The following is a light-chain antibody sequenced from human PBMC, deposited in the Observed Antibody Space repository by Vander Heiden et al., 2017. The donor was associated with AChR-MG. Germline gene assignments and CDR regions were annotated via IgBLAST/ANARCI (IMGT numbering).Light chain of an antibody. CDR3: QQRYNWPLT. CDR1: QSVSSY. J-gene: IGKJ4*01. Sequence: EIVLTQSPATLSLSPGERATLSCRASQSVSSYLAWYQQKPGQAPRLLMYDASDRATGIPARLSGSGSGTDFVLTISSLEPEDFAVYYGQQRYNWPLTFGGGTKVEIK. CDR2: DAS. V-gene: IGKV3-11*01.